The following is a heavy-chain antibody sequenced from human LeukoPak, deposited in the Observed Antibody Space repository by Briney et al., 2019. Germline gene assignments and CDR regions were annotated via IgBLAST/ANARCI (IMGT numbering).Heavy chain of an antibody. D-gene: IGHD1-26*01. CDR2: ISSNGGTI. CDR3: ARHYSGSYTFDY. V-gene: IGHV3-11*01. Sequence: GGSLRLSCAASGFTFSDYYMSWIRQAPGKGLEWLSYISSNGGTIYYADSVMGRFTISRDNAKNSLYLQMNSLRAEDTAVYYCARHYSGSYTFDYWGQGTLVTVSS. CDR1: GFTFSDYY. J-gene: IGHJ4*02.